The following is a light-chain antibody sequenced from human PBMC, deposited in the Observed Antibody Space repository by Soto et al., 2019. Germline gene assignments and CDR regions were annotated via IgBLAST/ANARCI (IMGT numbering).Light chain of an antibody. J-gene: IGKJ4*01. CDR1: QSVSSN. V-gene: IGKV3D-15*01. CDR3: QQYSSSTLT. CDR2: DAS. Sequence: EILMTQSPATLSVSPGERATLSCRASQSVSSNLARYQQKPGQAPRLLIYDASNRATGIPARFSGSGSGTDFTLTISRLETEDFAVYYCQQYSSSTLTFGGGTKVDIK.